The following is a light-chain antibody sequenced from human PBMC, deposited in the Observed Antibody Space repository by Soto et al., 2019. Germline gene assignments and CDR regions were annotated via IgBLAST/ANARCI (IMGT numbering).Light chain of an antibody. CDR2: KTS. Sequence: IHMTQSPSTLSASVGDRVTITGRASQSISIWLAWYQQKPGKAPNLLIYKTSSLESGVPSRFSGSGSGTEFTLTISSLQPDDFATYYCQHYNDYSWTFGQGTKVEIK. CDR1: QSISIW. J-gene: IGKJ1*01. CDR3: QHYNDYSWT. V-gene: IGKV1-5*03.